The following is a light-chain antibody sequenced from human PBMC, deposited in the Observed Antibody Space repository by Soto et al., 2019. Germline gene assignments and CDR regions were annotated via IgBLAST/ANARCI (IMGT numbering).Light chain of an antibody. J-gene: IGKJ4*01. Sequence: EIVLTQSPGTLSLSPGERATLSCRASESVSSSSLAWYQQKPGQAPRLLIYDASSRATGIPDRFSGGGSGTDFTLTISRLEPEDLAVYYCQQFSSYPLTFGGGTKV. V-gene: IGKV3-20*01. CDR2: DAS. CDR1: ESVSSSS. CDR3: QQFSSYPLT.